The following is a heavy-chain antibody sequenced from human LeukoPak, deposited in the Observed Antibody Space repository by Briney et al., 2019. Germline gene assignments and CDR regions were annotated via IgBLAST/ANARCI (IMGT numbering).Heavy chain of an antibody. Sequence: PGGSLRLSCAASGFPFSYFGMHWVRQAPGKGLEWVAFIRFDGNDKFYADSVKGRFTISKDTSRNTLYLQMNSLRAEDTAVYYCARVILAIAARPDAFDIWGQGAMVTVSS. CDR1: GFPFSYFG. CDR2: IRFDGNDK. V-gene: IGHV3-30*02. CDR3: ARVILAIAARPDAFDI. D-gene: IGHD6-6*01. J-gene: IGHJ3*02.